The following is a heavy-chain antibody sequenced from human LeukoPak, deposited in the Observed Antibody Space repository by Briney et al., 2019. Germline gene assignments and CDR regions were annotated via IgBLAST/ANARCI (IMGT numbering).Heavy chain of an antibody. CDR3: ASNRGSGYYTKSPFDY. CDR1: GGSFSGYY. CDR2: INHSGST. J-gene: IGHJ4*02. Sequence: PSETLSLTCAVYGGSFSGYYWSWIRQPPGKGLEWIGEINHSGSTNYNPSLKSRVTISVDTSKNQFSLKLSSVTAADTAVYYCASNRGSGYYTKSPFDYWGQGTLVTVSS. V-gene: IGHV4-34*01. D-gene: IGHD3-22*01.